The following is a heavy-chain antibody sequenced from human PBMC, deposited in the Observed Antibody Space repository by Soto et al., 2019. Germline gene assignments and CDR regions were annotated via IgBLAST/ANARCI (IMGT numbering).Heavy chain of an antibody. CDR1: GGTFSSYA. CDR2: IIPIFDTA. CDR3: AGHSSGVPGYYYGMDV. Sequence: ASVKVSCKASGGTFSSYAISWVRQAPGQGLEWMGGIIPIFDTADYAQKFQGRVTITADESTNTAYMELSSLRSEDTAVYYCAGHSSGVPGYYYGMDVWGQGTTVTVSS. J-gene: IGHJ6*02. D-gene: IGHD3-22*01. V-gene: IGHV1-69*13.